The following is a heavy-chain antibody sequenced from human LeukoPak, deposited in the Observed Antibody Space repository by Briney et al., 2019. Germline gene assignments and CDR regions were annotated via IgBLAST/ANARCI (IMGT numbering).Heavy chain of an antibody. D-gene: IGHD3-10*01. CDR2: MNPNSGNT. CDR1: GYTFTSYD. V-gene: IGHV1-8*01. Sequence: ASVKVSCKASGYTFTSYDINWVRQATGQGLEWMGWMNPNSGNTGYAQKFQGRVTMTRNTSISTAYMELSSLRSEDTAVYYRARLVRGIISDAFDIWGQGTMVTVSS. J-gene: IGHJ3*02. CDR3: ARLVRGIISDAFDI.